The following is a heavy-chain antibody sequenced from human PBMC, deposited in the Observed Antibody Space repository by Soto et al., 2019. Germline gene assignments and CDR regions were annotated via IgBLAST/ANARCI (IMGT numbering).Heavy chain of an antibody. V-gene: IGHV6-1*01. Sequence: SQTLSLTCAISGDSVSSTSAIWNWIRQSPSRGLEWLGRTYYRSKWYNNYAESVKGRITINPDTSKNQFSLQLNSVTPEDTAVYYCSSWHFDYWGQGTLVTVSS. J-gene: IGHJ4*02. CDR2: TYYRSKWYN. CDR3: SSWHFDY. CDR1: GDSVSSTSAI.